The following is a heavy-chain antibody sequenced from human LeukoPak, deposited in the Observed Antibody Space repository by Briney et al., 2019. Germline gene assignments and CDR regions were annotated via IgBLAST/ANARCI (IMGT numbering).Heavy chain of an antibody. D-gene: IGHD6-19*01. Sequence: PSETLSLTYTVSGGSISSGDYYWSWIRQPPGKGLEWIGYIYYSGSTYYNPSLKSRVTISVDTSKNQFSLKLSSVTAADTAVYYCARGGAVADGGDAFDIWGQGTMVTVSS. CDR2: IYYSGST. CDR1: GGSISSGDYY. J-gene: IGHJ3*02. V-gene: IGHV4-30-4*01. CDR3: ARGGAVADGGDAFDI.